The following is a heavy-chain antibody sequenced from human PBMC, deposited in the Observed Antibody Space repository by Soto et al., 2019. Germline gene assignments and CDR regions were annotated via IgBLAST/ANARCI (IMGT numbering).Heavy chain of an antibody. CDR1: GFTFSSYW. CDR2: IKQDGSEE. D-gene: IGHD6-13*01. CDR3: ARIAASGRGWDV. Sequence: EVQLVXSGGXXVXXXXSXRLSCVDSGFTFSSYWMSWVRQAPVKGLEWVGNIKQDGSEENYVDSVKGRFTISRDNAKNSMYLQMNSLRAEDTAVYYCARIAASGRGWDVWGQGTTVVVSS. J-gene: IGHJ6*02. V-gene: IGHV3-7*01.